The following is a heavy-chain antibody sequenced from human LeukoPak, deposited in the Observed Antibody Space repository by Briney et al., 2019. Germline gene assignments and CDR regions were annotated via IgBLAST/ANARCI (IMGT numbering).Heavy chain of an antibody. V-gene: IGHV3-23*01. D-gene: IGHD6-13*01. Sequence: XXAPGKGVEXVXAISXSGGRTYYADSGKGRFTISRDNSKNTLYLQMNSLRAEDTAVYYCAKAASSSWPSYYYGMDVWGQGTTVTVSS. J-gene: IGHJ6*02. CDR2: ISXSGGRT. CDR3: AKAASSSWPSYYYGMDV.